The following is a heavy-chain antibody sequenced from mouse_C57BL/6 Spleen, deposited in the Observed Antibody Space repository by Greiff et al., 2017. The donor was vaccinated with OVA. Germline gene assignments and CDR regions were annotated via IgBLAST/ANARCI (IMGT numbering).Heavy chain of an antibody. D-gene: IGHD2-5*01. Sequence: VQLQQPGAELVKPGASVKLSCKASGYTFTSYWMQWVKQRPGQGLEWIGEIDPSDSYTNYNQKFKGKATLTVDTSSSTAYMQLSSLTSEDSAVYYCARSRSNYYAMDYWGQGTSVTVSS. CDR2: IDPSDSYT. V-gene: IGHV1-50*01. J-gene: IGHJ4*01. CDR3: ARSRSNYYAMDY. CDR1: GYTFTSYW.